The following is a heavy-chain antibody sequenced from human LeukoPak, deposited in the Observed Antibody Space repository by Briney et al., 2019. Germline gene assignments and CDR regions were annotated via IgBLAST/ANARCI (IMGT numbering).Heavy chain of an antibody. J-gene: IGHJ4*02. CDR1: GFTFSNAW. CDR2: IKSKTDGGTT. Sequence: GGSLRLSCAASGFTFSNAWMSWVRQAPGKGLEWVGRIKSKTDGGTTDYAAPVKGRFTISRDDSKNTLYLQMNSLKTEDTAVYYCRMITFGGANPSLDYWGQGTLVTVSS. V-gene: IGHV3-15*01. CDR3: RMITFGGANPSLDY. D-gene: IGHD3-16*01.